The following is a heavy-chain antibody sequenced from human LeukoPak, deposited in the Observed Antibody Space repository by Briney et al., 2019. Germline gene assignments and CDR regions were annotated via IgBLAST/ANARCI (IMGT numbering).Heavy chain of an antibody. CDR3: AKPISGGLAVTADWFHP. Sequence: GGSLRLSCAASGFAFSFYAMSWLRQPPGKGLEWVSTINATSGTTSYAASVRGRFTISRDNSKNTLYLQVNTLRADDTATYYCAKPISGGLAVTADWFHPWGQGTLVVVSS. CDR1: GFAFSFYA. V-gene: IGHV3-23*01. D-gene: IGHD6-19*01. CDR2: INATSGTT. J-gene: IGHJ5*01.